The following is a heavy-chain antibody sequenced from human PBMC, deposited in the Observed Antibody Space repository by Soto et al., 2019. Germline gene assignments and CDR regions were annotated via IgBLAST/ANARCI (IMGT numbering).Heavy chain of an antibody. CDR3: AIGHWLGC. J-gene: IGHJ1*01. V-gene: IGHV3-7*01. CDR1: GFTFSDYF. CDR2: IKQDGNER. Sequence: EVQLVDSGGALVQPGESLRLSCAASGFTFSDYFMTWVRQAPGKGLEWVATIKQDGNERYYVDSVKGRFTISRDNAKNSLYLQMNALRDEDTAVYDCAIGHWLGCWGQGTLVTVSS. D-gene: IGHD6-19*01.